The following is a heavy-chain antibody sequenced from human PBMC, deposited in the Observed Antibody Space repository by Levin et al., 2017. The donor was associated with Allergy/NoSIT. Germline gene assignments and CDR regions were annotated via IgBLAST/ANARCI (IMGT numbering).Heavy chain of an antibody. J-gene: IGHJ2*01. V-gene: IGHV3-30*18. CDR2: ISYDGSNK. Sequence: GESLKISCAASGFTFSSYGMHWVRQAPGKGLEWVAVISYDGSNKYYADSVKGRFTISRDNSKNTLYLQMNSLRAEDTAVYYCAKDGGGVLGSGSYYYHPNWYFDLWGRGTLVTVSS. CDR3: AKDGGGVLGSGSYYYHPNWYFDL. CDR1: GFTFSSYG. D-gene: IGHD3-10*02.